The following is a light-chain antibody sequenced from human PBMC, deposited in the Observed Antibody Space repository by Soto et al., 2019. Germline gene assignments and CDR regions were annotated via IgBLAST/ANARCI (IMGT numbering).Light chain of an antibody. V-gene: IGLV2-8*01. CDR3: SSYAGSNNYV. J-gene: IGLJ1*01. CDR1: GSEVGAYNF. Sequence: SVLTQPPSASGSPGQSVTISCTGSGSEVGAYNFVSWHQQHPGKAPKLMIYEVSKRPSGVPDRFSGSKSGNTASLNVSGXXXXXXXDYYXSSYAGSNNYVFGNGTKVTVL. CDR2: EVS.